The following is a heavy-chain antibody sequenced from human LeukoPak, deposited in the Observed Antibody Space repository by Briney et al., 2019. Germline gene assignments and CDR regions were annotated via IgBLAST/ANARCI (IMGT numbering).Heavy chain of an antibody. V-gene: IGHV4-34*01. D-gene: IGHD6-13*01. CDR2: INHSGST. J-gene: IGHJ6*02. Sequence: SETLSLTCAVYGGSFSGCYWSWIRQPPGKGLEWIAEINHSGSTNYNPSLKSRVTISVDTSKNQFSLKLSSVTAADTAVYYCARGRVSSSGYYYYGMDVWGQGTTVTVSS. CDR3: ARGRVSSSGYYYYGMDV. CDR1: GGSFSGCY.